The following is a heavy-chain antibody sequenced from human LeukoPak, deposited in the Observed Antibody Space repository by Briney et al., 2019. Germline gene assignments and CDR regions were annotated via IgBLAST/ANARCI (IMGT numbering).Heavy chain of an antibody. CDR2: INPNSGGT. Sequence: ASVKVSCKASGYTFTGYYMHWVRQAPGQGLEWMGWINPNSGGTNYAQKFQGRVTMTRDTSTSTANMELSRLRSDHTAVYYCARASSGWPIDYWGQGTLVTVSS. D-gene: IGHD6-19*01. J-gene: IGHJ4*02. V-gene: IGHV1-2*02. CDR3: ARASSGWPIDY. CDR1: GYTFTGYY.